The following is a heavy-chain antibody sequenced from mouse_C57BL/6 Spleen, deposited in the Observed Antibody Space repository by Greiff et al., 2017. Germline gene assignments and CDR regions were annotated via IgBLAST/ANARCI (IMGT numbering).Heavy chain of an antibody. CDR1: GYTFTSYW. D-gene: IGHD2-4*01. CDR3: ARERRDYDTFAY. J-gene: IGHJ3*01. V-gene: IGHV1-64*01. CDR2: IHPNSGST. Sequence: QVQLQQPGAELVKPGASVKLSCKASGYTFTSYWMHWVKQRPGQGLEWIGMIHPNSGSTNYNEKFKSKATLTVDKSSSTAYMQLSGLTSEDSAVYYCARERRDYDTFAYWGQGTLVTVSA.